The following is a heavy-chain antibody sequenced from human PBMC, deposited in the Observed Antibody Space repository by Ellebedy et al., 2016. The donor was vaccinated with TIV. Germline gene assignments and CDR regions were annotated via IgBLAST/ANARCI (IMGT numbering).Heavy chain of an antibody. CDR1: EFTFSDYF. CDR3: ARDFTRGIYCSRGSCYSSVFDY. V-gene: IGHV3-11*01. J-gene: IGHJ4*02. Sequence: GESLKISXAASEFTFSDYFMSCIRQAPGKGLEWVSYISTSGSTIYYADSVRGRFTISRDNAKNSLYLQMNSLGAEDTAVYYCARDFTRGIYCSRGSCYSSVFDYWGQGTQVTVSS. D-gene: IGHD2-15*01. CDR2: ISTSGSTI.